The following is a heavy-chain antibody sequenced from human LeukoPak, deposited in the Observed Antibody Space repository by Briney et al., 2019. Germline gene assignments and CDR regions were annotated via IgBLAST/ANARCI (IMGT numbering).Heavy chain of an antibody. CDR3: ARSNPRWLVEVPRGSFDY. CDR1: GYTFTSYG. CDR2: ISAYNGNT. D-gene: IGHD6-19*01. Sequence: ASVKVSCKASGYTFTSYGISWVRQAPGQGLEWMGWISAYNGNTNYAQKLQGRVTMTTDTSTSTAYMELRSLRSDDTAVYYCARSNPRWLVEVPRGSFDYWGQGTLVTVSS. J-gene: IGHJ4*02. V-gene: IGHV1-18*01.